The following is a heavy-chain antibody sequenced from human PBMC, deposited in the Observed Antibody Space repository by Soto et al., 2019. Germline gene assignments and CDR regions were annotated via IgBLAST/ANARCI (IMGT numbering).Heavy chain of an antibody. CDR3: APIWFGDPRDDY. J-gene: IGHJ4*02. CDR2: ISSSSSYI. CDR1: GFTFSSYS. Sequence: GGSLRLSCAASGFTFSSYSMNWVRQAPGKGLEWVSSISSSSSYIYYADSVKGRFTISRDNAKNSLYLQMNSLRAEDTAVYYCAPIWFGDPRDDYWGQGTLVTV. D-gene: IGHD3-10*01. V-gene: IGHV3-21*01.